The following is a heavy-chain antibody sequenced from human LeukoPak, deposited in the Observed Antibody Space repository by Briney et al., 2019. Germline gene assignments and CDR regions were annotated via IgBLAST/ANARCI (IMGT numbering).Heavy chain of an antibody. CDR3: ARAGHIVVVLDAFDI. CDR2: INPNSGGT. Sequence: GASVKVSCKASGYTFTGYYMHWVRQAPGQGLEWIGWINPNSGGTNYAQKFQGRVTMTRDTSISTAYMELSRLRSDDTAVYYCARAGHIVVVLDAFDIWGQGTMVTVSS. J-gene: IGHJ3*02. CDR1: GYTFTGYY. V-gene: IGHV1-2*02. D-gene: IGHD2-15*01.